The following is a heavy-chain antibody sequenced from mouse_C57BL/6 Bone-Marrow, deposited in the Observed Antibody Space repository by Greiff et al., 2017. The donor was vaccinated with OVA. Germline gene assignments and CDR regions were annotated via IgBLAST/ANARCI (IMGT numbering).Heavy chain of an antibody. CDR3: ARGEDAQARAMDY. CDR2: ISDGGSYT. CDR1: GFTFSSYA. Sequence: DVMLVESGGGLVKPGGSLKLSCAASGFTFSSYAMSWVRQTPEKRLEWVATISDGGSYTYYPDNVKGRFTISRDNAKNNLYLQMSHLKSEETDMYYCARGEDAQARAMDYWGQGTSVTVSS. D-gene: IGHD3-2*02. J-gene: IGHJ4*01. V-gene: IGHV5-4*03.